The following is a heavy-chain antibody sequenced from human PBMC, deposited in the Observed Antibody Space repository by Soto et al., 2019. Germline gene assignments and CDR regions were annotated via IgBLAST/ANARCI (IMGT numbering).Heavy chain of an antibody. CDR3: ARGVVRASNTFGGVIVSSWFDP. D-gene: IGHD3-16*02. CDR1: GFTFSTYW. CDR2: IKQDGSEK. V-gene: IGHV3-7*01. Sequence: GGSLRLSCAASGFTFSTYWMSWVRQAPGKGLEWVANIKQDGSEKYYVDSVKGRFTISRDNAKNSLYLQMNSLRAEDTAVYYCARGVVRASNTFGGVIVSSWFDPWGQGTLVTVSS. J-gene: IGHJ5*02.